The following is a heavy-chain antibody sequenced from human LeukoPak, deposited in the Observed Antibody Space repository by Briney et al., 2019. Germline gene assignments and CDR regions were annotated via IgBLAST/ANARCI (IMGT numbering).Heavy chain of an antibody. D-gene: IGHD3-10*01. CDR2: IYYSAST. CDR1: GGSISSYY. CDR3: ARGSYYGSGIEDY. V-gene: IGHV4-59*01. J-gene: IGHJ4*02. Sequence: PSETLSLTCTVSGGSISSYYWSWIRQPPGKGLEWIGYIYYSASTKYNPSLKSRVTISVDTSKNQFSLKLSPVTAADTAMYYCARGSYYGSGIEDYWGQGTPVTVSS.